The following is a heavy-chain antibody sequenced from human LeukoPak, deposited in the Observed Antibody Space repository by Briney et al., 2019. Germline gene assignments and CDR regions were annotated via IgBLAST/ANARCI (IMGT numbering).Heavy chain of an antibody. V-gene: IGHV3-23*01. CDR1: GFTFSSYA. CDR3: AKGGSTAAAPLGGLYYYYYYGMDV. J-gene: IGHJ6*02. CDR2: ISGSGGST. Sequence: PAGGSLRLSCAASGFTFSSYAMSWVRQAPGKGLEWVSAISGSGGSTYYADSVKGRFTISRDNSKNTLYLQMNSLRAEDTAVYYCAKGGSTAAAPLGGLYYYYYYGMDVWGQGTTVTVSS. D-gene: IGHD2-2*01.